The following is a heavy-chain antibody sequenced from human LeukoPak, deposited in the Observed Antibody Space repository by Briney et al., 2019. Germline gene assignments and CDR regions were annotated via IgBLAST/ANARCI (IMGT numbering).Heavy chain of an antibody. Sequence: SETLSLTCAVSGGSISSSNWWSWVRQPPGRGLEWIGEIYHSGSTNYNPSLKSRVTISVDKSKNHFSLKLSSVTAADTAVYYCARNYYDSSGYYGDAFDIWGQGTMVTVSS. D-gene: IGHD3-22*01. CDR2: IYHSGST. J-gene: IGHJ3*02. CDR1: GGSISSSNW. V-gene: IGHV4-4*02. CDR3: ARNYYDSSGYYGDAFDI.